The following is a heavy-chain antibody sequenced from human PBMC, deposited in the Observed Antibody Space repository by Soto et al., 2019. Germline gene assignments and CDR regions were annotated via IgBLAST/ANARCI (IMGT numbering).Heavy chain of an antibody. CDR1: GFTFSSYA. D-gene: IGHD5-18*01. J-gene: IGHJ6*03. CDR3: AKGARVDTAMVSYYYYMDV. Sequence: EVQLLESGGGLVQPGGSLRLSCAASGFTFSSYAMSWVRQAPGKGLEWVSAISGSGGSTYYADSVKGRFTISRDNSKNTLYLQMNSLRAEDTAVYYCAKGARVDTAMVSYYYYMDVWGKGTTVTVSS. CDR2: ISGSGGST. V-gene: IGHV3-23*01.